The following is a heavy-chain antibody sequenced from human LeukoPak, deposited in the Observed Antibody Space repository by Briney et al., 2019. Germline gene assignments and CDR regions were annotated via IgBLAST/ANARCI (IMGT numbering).Heavy chain of an antibody. CDR3: ARRVSGGYYYYYYYYMDV. Sequence: ASVKVSCKASGYTFTSYYMHWVRQAPGQGLEWMGIINPSGGSTSYAQKFQGRVTITRNTSISTAYMELSSLRSEDTAVYYCARRVSGGYYYYYYYYMDVWGKGTTVTVSS. J-gene: IGHJ6*03. CDR2: INPSGGST. D-gene: IGHD3-22*01. CDR1: GYTFTSYY. V-gene: IGHV1-46*01.